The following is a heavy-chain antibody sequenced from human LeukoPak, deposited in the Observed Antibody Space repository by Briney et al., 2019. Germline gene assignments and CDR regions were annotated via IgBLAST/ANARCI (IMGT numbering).Heavy chain of an antibody. V-gene: IGHV4-4*07. CDR1: GGSISGYY. CDR2: IYTSGST. D-gene: IGHD2-15*01. CDR3: AREGYCSGGSCSYFDY. Sequence: SETLSLTCTVSGGSISGYYWSWIRQPAGKGLEWIGRIYTSGSTNYNPSLKSRVTMSVDTSKNQFSLKLSSVTAADTAVYYCAREGYCSGGSCSYFDYWGQGTLVTVSS. J-gene: IGHJ4*02.